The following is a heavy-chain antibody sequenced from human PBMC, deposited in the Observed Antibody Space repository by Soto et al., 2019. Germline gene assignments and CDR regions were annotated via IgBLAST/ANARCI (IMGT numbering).Heavy chain of an antibody. Sequence: SETLSLTCTVSGGSISSSSYYWGWIRQPPGKGLEWIGSIYYSGSTYYNPSLKSRVTISVDTSKNQFSLKLSSVTAADTAVYYCARHTPYYYDSSGYLNWFDPWGQGTLVTVSS. D-gene: IGHD3-22*01. CDR2: IYYSGST. CDR1: GGSISSSSYY. CDR3: ARHTPYYYDSSGYLNWFDP. V-gene: IGHV4-39*01. J-gene: IGHJ5*02.